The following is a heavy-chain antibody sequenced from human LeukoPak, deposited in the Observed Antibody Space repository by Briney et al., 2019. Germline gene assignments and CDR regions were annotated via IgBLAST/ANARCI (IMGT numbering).Heavy chain of an antibody. J-gene: IGHJ4*02. CDR3: ARAVYSSSLSACDY. V-gene: IGHV4-39*01. CDR2: IYYSGST. CDR1: GGSISSSSYY. Sequence: SETLSLTCTVSGGSISSSSYYWGWIRQPPGKGLEWIGSIYYSGSTYYNPSLKSRVTISVDTSKNQFSLKLSSVTAADKAVYYCARAVYSSSLSACDYWGQGTLVTVSS. D-gene: IGHD6-6*01.